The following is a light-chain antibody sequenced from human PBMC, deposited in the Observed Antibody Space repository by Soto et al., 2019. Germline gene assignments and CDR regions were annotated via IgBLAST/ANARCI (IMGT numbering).Light chain of an antibody. CDR2: GAS. Sequence: EIVLTQSPDTLSLSPGERATLSCRASQSVSSSSVAWYQQKPGQAPRLLIYGASSRATGIPDRFSGSGSGTDFTLTISSLEPEDFAVYYCQQRSNWPQLTFGGGTKVEIE. CDR3: QQRSNWPQLT. CDR1: QSVSSSS. J-gene: IGKJ4*01. V-gene: IGKV3D-20*02.